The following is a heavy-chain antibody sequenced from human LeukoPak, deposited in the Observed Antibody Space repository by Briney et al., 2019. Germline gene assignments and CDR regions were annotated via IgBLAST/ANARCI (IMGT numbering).Heavy chain of an antibody. D-gene: IGHD3-22*01. CDR3: ARFDYYDSSGLDY. V-gene: IGHV4-59*01. Sequence: SETLSLTCTVSGGSISSYYWSWIRQPPRKGLEWIGYIYYSGSTNYNPSLKSRVTISVDTSKNQFSLKLSSVTAADTAVYYCARFDYYDSSGLDYWGQGTLVTVSS. J-gene: IGHJ4*02. CDR1: GGSISSYY. CDR2: IYYSGST.